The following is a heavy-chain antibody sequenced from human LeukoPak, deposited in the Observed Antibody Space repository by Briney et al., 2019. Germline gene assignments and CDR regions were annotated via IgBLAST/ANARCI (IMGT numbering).Heavy chain of an antibody. Sequence: GESLRIPCKGSGYSFTSYWIGWVRQMPGKGLEWMGIIYPGDSDTRYSPSFQGQVTISADKSISTAYLQWSSLKASDTAMYYCARQGYDILTGYPYYFDYWGQGTLATVSS. CDR3: ARQGYDILTGYPYYFDY. CDR2: IYPGDSDT. D-gene: IGHD3-9*01. CDR1: GYSFTSYW. J-gene: IGHJ4*02. V-gene: IGHV5-51*01.